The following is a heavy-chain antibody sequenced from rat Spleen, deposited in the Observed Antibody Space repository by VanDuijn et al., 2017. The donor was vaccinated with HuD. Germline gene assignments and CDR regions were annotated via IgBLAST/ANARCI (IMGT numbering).Heavy chain of an antibody. J-gene: IGHJ2*01. CDR3: ARSVFDY. CDR1: GFTFSDYN. V-gene: IGHV5-7*01. Sequence: EVQLVESGGGLVQPGRSLKLSCAASGFTFSDYNMAWVRQAPKKGLKWVATIIYDGSSTYYRDSVKGRFTISRDNAKSTLYLKMDSLRSEDTATYNCARSVFDYWGHGVMVTVSS. CDR2: IIYDGSST.